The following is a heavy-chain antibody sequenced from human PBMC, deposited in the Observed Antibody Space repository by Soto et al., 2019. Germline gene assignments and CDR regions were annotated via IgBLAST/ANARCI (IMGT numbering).Heavy chain of an antibody. J-gene: IGHJ4*02. D-gene: IGHD3-10*01. Sequence: QVQLVQSGAEVKKPGSSVKVSCKASGGTFSSYTISWVRQAPGQGLEWMGRIIPILGIAKYAQKFQGSVTITADKSTSTAYMELSSLRSEDTAVYYCAREEYYYGSGAFFDYWGQGTLVTVSS. V-gene: IGHV1-69*08. CDR2: IIPILGIA. CDR1: GGTFSSYT. CDR3: AREEYYYGSGAFFDY.